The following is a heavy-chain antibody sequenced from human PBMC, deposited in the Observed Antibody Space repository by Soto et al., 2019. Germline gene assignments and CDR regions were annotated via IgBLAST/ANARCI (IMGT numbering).Heavy chain of an antibody. D-gene: IGHD1-20*01. CDR3: AKRDNNKGMDV. CDR2: ISYDGSNK. J-gene: IGHJ6*02. Sequence: QVQLVESGGGVVQPGRSLRLSCAASGFTFSSYGMHWVRQAPGKGLEWVAVISYDGSNKYYADSVKGPFTISRDNSKKTLYLQMNSLRAEDTAVYYCAKRDNNKGMDVWSQGTTVTVSS. CDR1: GFTFSSYG. V-gene: IGHV3-30*18.